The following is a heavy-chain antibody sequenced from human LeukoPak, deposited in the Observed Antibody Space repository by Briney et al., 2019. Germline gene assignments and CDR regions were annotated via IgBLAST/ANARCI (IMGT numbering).Heavy chain of an antibody. CDR2: IYCSGST. Sequence: SETLSLTCTVSGGSVSSGSYYWSWIRQPPGKGLEWIGYIYCSGSTNYNPSLKSRVTISVDTSKNQFSLKLSSVTAADTAVYYCARDQAHTGLLDYWGQGTLVTVSS. CDR3: ARDQAHTGLLDY. D-gene: IGHD1-1*01. J-gene: IGHJ4*02. CDR1: GGSVSSGSYY. V-gene: IGHV4-61*01.